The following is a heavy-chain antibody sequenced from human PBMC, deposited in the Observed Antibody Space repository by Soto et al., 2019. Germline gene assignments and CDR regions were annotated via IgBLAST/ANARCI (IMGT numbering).Heavy chain of an antibody. CDR3: ARHVYCSGGSCYSILGYMDV. J-gene: IGHJ6*03. V-gene: IGHV4-39*01. CDR1: GGSISSSSYY. CDR2: VYYSGST. Sequence: SETLCLTCTVSGGSISSSSYYWGWIRQPPGKGLEWIGSVYYSGSTYYNPSLKSRVTISADTSKNQFSLKLSSVTAADTAVYYCARHVYCSGGSCYSILGYMDVWGKGTTVTVSS. D-gene: IGHD2-15*01.